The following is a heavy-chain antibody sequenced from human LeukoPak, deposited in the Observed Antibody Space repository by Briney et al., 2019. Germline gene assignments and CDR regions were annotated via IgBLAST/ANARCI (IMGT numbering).Heavy chain of an antibody. CDR3: AKLQADYYFDY. D-gene: IGHD6-13*01. V-gene: IGHV3-23*01. J-gene: IGHJ4*02. CDR2: VTGGGDIT. Sequence: PGGSLRLSCAASGFTFSNYAMNWVRQVPGKGLEWVSVVTGGGDITDYADSVKGRFTISRDNSHNTLYLQMNSLRVEDTAVYYCAKLQADYYFDYWGQGTLVTVSS. CDR1: GFTFSNYA.